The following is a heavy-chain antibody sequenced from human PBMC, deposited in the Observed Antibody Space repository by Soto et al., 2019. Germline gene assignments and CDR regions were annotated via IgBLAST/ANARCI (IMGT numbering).Heavy chain of an antibody. D-gene: IGHD3-10*01. CDR3: ARHGFGPLHGLVDV. Sequence: QVQLQESGPGLVKPSETLSLTCTVSGDSLTNYYCSWFRQPPGKGLECIGYIMYSGYSAYNLSLKGRVTMSMDTSKTQFSLMLESVTATDTAVYYCARHGFGPLHGLVDVWGQGTTVIVSS. J-gene: IGHJ6*02. CDR1: GDSLTNYY. V-gene: IGHV4-59*08. CDR2: IMYSGYS.